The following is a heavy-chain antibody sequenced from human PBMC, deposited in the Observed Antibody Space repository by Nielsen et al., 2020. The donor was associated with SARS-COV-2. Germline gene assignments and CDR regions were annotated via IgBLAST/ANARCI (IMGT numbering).Heavy chain of an antibody. CDR1: GFTFDDYA. J-gene: IGHJ4*02. Sequence: SLKISCAASGFTFDDYAMHWVRQTPGKGLEWVSSISWNSDYIGYADSVKGRFTISRDNGKNSLYLQMNSLRAEDTAVYYCATDLTTVDYWGQGTLVTVSS. CDR3: ATDLTTVDY. V-gene: IGHV3-9*01. D-gene: IGHD4-11*01. CDR2: ISWNSDYI.